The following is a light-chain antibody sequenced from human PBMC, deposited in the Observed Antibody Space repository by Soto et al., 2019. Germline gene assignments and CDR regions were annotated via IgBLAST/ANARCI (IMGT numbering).Light chain of an antibody. V-gene: IGKV3-15*01. CDR3: QQYNNWPPRGT. CDR1: QSVSSN. J-gene: IGKJ1*01. CDR2: GAS. Sequence: EIVMTQSPATLSVSPGERATLSCRASQSVSSNLAWYQQKPGQAPRLLIYGASPRAPGIPARFSGSGSGTEFTLTISSLQSEDFAVYYCQQYNNWPPRGTFGQGTKVEIK.